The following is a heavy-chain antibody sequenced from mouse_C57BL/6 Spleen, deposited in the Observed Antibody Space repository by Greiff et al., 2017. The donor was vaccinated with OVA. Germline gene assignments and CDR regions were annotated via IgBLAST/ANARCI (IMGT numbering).Heavy chain of an antibody. J-gene: IGHJ2*01. D-gene: IGHD2-3*01. V-gene: IGHV5-4*01. CDR2: ISDGGSYT. Sequence: EVKLVESGGGLVKPGGSLKLSCAASGFTFSSYAMSWVRQTPEKRLEWVATISDGGSYTYYPDNVKGRFTISRDNAKNNLYLQMSHLKSEDTAMYYCARDQDGSFDDWGQGTTLTVSS. CDR3: ARDQDGSFDD. CDR1: GFTFSSYA.